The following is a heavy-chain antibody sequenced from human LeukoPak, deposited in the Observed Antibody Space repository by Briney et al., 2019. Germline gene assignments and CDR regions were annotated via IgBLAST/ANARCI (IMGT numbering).Heavy chain of an antibody. CDR3: ARYRCKTASGCEDTDAFDM. CDR1: GYTFTANY. CDR2: INPNSGAT. Sequence: ASVKVSCKTSGYTFTANYMQWVRQAPGQGLEWMGWINPNSGATKYAQKFQGRVTMTRDTSISTAYMELSRLRSDDTAVYYCARYRCKTASGCEDTDAFDMWGQGTMVTVSS. V-gene: IGHV1-2*02. D-gene: IGHD2-21*02. J-gene: IGHJ3*02.